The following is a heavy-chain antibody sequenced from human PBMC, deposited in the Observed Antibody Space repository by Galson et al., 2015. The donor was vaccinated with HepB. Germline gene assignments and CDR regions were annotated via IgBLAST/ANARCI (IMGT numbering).Heavy chain of an antibody. CDR1: GFTFTGYY. J-gene: IGHJ4*02. Sequence: SVKGSCKASGFTFTGYYMHWVRKAPGKGVEWMGWINPNSGGTNYAQKFQGRVTMTRDTSISKAYMELRRLRSDDTAVYHCAEAKTKSIAAAGTGYWFQATLVTVSS. V-gene: IGHV1-2*02. D-gene: IGHD6-13*01. CDR3: AEAKTKSIAAAGTGY. CDR2: INPNSGGT.